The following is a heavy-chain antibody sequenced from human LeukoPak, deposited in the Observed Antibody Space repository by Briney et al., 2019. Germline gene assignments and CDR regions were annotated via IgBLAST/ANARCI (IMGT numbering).Heavy chain of an antibody. Sequence: ASVKVSCKASGYTFTSYGISGVRQAPGQGLEWMGWISGYNGNTNYAQKLQGRVTMTTDTSTSTAYMELRSLRSDDTAVYYCARVPLYCSSTSCRVDYYYMDVWGKGTTVTVSS. D-gene: IGHD2-2*01. J-gene: IGHJ6*03. CDR2: ISGYNGNT. CDR3: ARVPLYCSSTSCRVDYYYMDV. V-gene: IGHV1-18*01. CDR1: GYTFTSYG.